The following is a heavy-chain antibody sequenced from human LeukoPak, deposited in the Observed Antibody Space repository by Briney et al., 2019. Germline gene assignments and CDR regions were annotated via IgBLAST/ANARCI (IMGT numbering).Heavy chain of an antibody. D-gene: IGHD1-1*01. Sequence: SVKVSCKASGGTFSSYAISWGRQAPGQGLEWMGRIIPILGIANYAQKFQGRVTITADKSTSTAYMELSSLRSEDTAVYYCARDLRGPGLERWFDPWGQGTLVTVSS. CDR1: GGTFSSYA. CDR3: ARDLRGPGLERWFDP. V-gene: IGHV1-69*04. CDR2: IIPILGIA. J-gene: IGHJ5*02.